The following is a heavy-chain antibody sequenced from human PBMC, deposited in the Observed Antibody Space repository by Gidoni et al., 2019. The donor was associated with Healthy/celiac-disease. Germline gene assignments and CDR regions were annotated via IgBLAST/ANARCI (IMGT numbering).Heavy chain of an antibody. V-gene: IGHV5-51*03. D-gene: IGHD6-13*01. CDR3: AMGRSSWVTAFDY. J-gene: IGHJ4*02. CDR2: IYPGDSDT. CDR1: GYSFTSYW. Sequence: EVQLVQSGAEVKKPGESLKISCQGSGYSFTSYWIGWVRQMPGKGLGWMGIIYPGDSDTSYSPSFQGQVTILADKSISTAYLQWSSLKASDTAMYYCAMGRSSWVTAFDYWGQGTLVTVSS.